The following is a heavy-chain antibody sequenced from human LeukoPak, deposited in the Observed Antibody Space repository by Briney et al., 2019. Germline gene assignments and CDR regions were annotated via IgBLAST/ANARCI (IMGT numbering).Heavy chain of an antibody. V-gene: IGHV3-7*01. CDR1: GFSFSNAW. J-gene: IGHJ4*02. D-gene: IGHD3-22*01. CDR2: IKQDGSEK. CDR3: ASTKRGIVVVHRYFDY. Sequence: GGSLRLSCAASGFSFSNAWMSWVRQAPGKGLEWVANIKQDGSEKYYVDSVRGRFTISRDNAKNSLYLQMNSLRAEDTAVYYCASTKRGIVVVHRYFDYWGQGTLVTVSS.